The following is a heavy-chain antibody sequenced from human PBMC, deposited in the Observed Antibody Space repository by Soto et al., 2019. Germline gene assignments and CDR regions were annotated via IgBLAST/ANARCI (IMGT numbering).Heavy chain of an antibody. CDR1: GGSINNNYYY. Sequence: PSETLSLSCSVSGGSINNNYYYWGWVRQPPGNGLEWIGSVSFTGTTYYNPSLKSRVTISVDTSKNQFSLKLSSVTAADTAVYYCAREYGGNSGTFDYWGQGTLVTVSS. CDR2: VSFTGTT. V-gene: IGHV4-39*07. CDR3: AREYGGNSGTFDY. D-gene: IGHD2-21*02. J-gene: IGHJ4*02.